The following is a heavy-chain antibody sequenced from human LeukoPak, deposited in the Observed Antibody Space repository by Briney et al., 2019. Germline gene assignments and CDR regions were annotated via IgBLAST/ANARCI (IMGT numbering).Heavy chain of an antibody. CDR3: ARDRIVATTYYGVDV. V-gene: IGHV3-53*01. D-gene: IGHD5-12*01. J-gene: IGHJ6*04. CDR1: GFTVSSNY. CDR2: IYIGGST. Sequence: GGSLRLSCAASGFTVSSNYMSWVRQAPGKGLEWVSVIYIGGSTYYADSVKGRFTISRDNSKNTLYLQMNSLRAEDTAVYYCARDRIVATTYYGVDVWGKGTTVTVSS.